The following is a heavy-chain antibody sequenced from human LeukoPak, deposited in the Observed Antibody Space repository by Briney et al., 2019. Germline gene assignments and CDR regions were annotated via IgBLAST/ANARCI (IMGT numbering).Heavy chain of an antibody. D-gene: IGHD2-15*01. J-gene: IGHJ4*02. CDR2: ISGSGGST. Sequence: PGGSLRLSCAASGFTFSSYAMSWVRQAPGKGLEWVSAISGSGGSTYYADSVKGRFTISRDNSKNTLYLQMNSLRAEDTAVYYCATPRRVVVAATPGCLDYWGQRTLVTVSS. CDR3: ATPRRVVVAATPGCLDY. V-gene: IGHV3-23*01. CDR1: GFTFSSYA.